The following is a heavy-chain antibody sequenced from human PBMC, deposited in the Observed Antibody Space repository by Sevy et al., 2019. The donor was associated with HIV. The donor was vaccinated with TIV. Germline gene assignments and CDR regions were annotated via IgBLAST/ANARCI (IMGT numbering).Heavy chain of an antibody. CDR2: IWYDGRNE. Sequence: GGSLRLSCVASGFTFRSFSMHWVRQAPGKGLEWVAAIWYDGRNERYADSVQGRFTISRDNSKKTFYLQMNSLRDEDTAIDYCARDAARVIVPTAGFDSWGQGTLVTVSS. CDR1: GFTFRSFS. CDR3: ARDAARVIVPTAGFDS. V-gene: IGHV3-33*01. D-gene: IGHD1-1*01. J-gene: IGHJ4*02.